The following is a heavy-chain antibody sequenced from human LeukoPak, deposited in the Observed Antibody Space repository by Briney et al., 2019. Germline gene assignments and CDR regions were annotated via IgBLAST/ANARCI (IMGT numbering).Heavy chain of an antibody. D-gene: IGHD6-13*01. J-gene: IGHJ4*02. CDR2: INWNGGRT. V-gene: IGHV3-20*04. CDR3: AKDVVSSRWTNFDY. CDR1: GFTFDDYG. Sequence: GGSLRLSCAASGFTFDDYGMSWVRQVPGKGLEWVSGINWNGGRTGHADSVKGRFTISRDNAKNSLYLQMNSLRAGDTALYYCAKDVVSSRWTNFDYWGQGTLVTASS.